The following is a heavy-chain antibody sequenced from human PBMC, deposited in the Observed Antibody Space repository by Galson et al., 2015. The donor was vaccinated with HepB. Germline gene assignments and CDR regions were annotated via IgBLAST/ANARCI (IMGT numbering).Heavy chain of an antibody. D-gene: IGHD1-1*01. CDR1: GASISSSNYY. CDR3: ARLWGGSAGNFGTFDI. Sequence: ETLSLTCTVSGASISSSNYYWGWIRQSPGKGLEWIASMYYSGSTYYNPSLKSRLTMSVDTSKNQFSLKLSSVTAADTAVYYCARLWGGSAGNFGTFDIWGQGTMVTVSS. CDR2: MYYSGST. V-gene: IGHV4-39*07. J-gene: IGHJ3*02.